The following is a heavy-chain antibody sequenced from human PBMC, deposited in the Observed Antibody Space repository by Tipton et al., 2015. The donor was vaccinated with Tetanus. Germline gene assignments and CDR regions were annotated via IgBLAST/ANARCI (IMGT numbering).Heavy chain of an antibody. J-gene: IGHJ4*02. D-gene: IGHD5-18*01. Sequence: TLSLTCAVYGGSFSGYYWIWIRQPPGKGLEWIGEINHSGSTNYDPSLKSRVTISVDTSKNHFSLKLSFVTAADTAVYYCARGGIQLWLHSHFDYWGQGTLVTVSS. V-gene: IGHV4-34*01. CDR1: GGSFSGYY. CDR3: ARGGIQLWLHSHFDY. CDR2: INHSGST.